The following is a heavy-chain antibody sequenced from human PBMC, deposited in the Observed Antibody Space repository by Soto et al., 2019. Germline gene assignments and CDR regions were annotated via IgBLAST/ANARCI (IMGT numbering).Heavy chain of an antibody. D-gene: IGHD3-10*01. V-gene: IGHV4-39*01. CDR1: GGSISSSSYY. J-gene: IGHJ6*02. CDR2: SYYSGST. Sequence: SETLSLTCTVSGGSISSSSYYWGWIRQPPGKGLEWIGSSYYSGSTYYNPSLKSRVTISVDTSKNQFSLKLSSVTAADTAVYYCAGGYYYGSGSTYYYYGMDVWGQGTTVT. CDR3: AGGYYYGSGSTYYYYGMDV.